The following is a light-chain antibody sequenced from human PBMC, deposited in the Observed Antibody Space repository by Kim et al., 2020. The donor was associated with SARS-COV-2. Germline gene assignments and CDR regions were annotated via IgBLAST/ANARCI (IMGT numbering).Light chain of an antibody. CDR3: QQTYSASRT. V-gene: IGKV1-39*01. Sequence: DIQMTQSPSSLSASVGDRVTITCRASQDIIRYLNWYQQKPGKAPKLLIYTASSLQSGVPSRFTGSGSETDFTLTNSSLQHEDFATYYCQQTYSASRTFGQGTKGDIK. J-gene: IGKJ1*01. CDR2: TAS. CDR1: QDIIRY.